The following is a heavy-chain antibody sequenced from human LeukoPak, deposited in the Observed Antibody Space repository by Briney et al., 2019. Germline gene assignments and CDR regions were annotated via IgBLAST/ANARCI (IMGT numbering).Heavy chain of an antibody. CDR3: AKDSLDYYDSSGYDYDY. CDR1: GFTFSSYA. D-gene: IGHD3-22*01. CDR2: ISGSGGST. J-gene: IGHJ4*02. V-gene: IGHV3-23*01. Sequence: GGSLRLSCAASGFTFSSYAMSWVRHAPGKGLEWVSAISGSGGSTYYADSVKGRFTISRDNSKNTLYLQMNSLRAEDTAVYYCAKDSLDYYDSSGYDYDYWGQGTLVTVSS.